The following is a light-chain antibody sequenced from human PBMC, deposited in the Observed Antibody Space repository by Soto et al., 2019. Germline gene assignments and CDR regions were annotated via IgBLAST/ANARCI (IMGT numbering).Light chain of an antibody. CDR1: QTVFSY. Sequence: DVQLTQSPSSLSAAVGDSVTITCRASQTVFSYLSWFQQRPGKGPKLLIYDSSTLLAGVPSRLSGSGYGTDFTPTFSTLQTQESAIYFCPQSSIPPLTFGRGTRVEVK. CDR3: PQSSIPPLT. J-gene: IGKJ4*01. CDR2: DSS. V-gene: IGKV1-39*01.